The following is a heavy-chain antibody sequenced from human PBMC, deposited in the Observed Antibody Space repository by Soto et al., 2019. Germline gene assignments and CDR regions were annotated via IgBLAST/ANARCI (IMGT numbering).Heavy chain of an antibody. CDR1: GGSISSGDYY. CDR2: IYYSGST. J-gene: IGHJ4*02. D-gene: IGHD3-22*01. V-gene: IGHV4-30-4*01. Sequence: PSETLSLTCTVSGGSISSGDYYWSWIRQPPGKGLEWIGYIYYSGSTYYNPSLKSRVTISVDTSKNQFSLKLSSVTAADTAVHSCASEGYDRSGFDYWGQGTLVTVSS. CDR3: ASEGYDRSGFDY.